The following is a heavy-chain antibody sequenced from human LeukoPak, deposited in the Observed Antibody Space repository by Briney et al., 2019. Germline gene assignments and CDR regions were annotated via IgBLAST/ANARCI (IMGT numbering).Heavy chain of an antibody. Sequence: PGGSLRLSCAASGFTFSSYSMKWVRQAPGKGLEWVSFISSSSSYIYYADSVKGRFTISRDNSKNTLYLQMNSLRAEDTAVYYCARRAGAYSHPYDYWGQGTLVTVSS. CDR2: ISSSSSYI. CDR1: GFTFSSYS. J-gene: IGHJ4*02. V-gene: IGHV3-21*04. D-gene: IGHD4/OR15-4a*01. CDR3: ARRAGAYSHPYDY.